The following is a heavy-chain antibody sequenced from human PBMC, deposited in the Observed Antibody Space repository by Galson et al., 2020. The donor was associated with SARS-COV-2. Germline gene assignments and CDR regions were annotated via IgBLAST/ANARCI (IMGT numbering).Heavy chain of an antibody. CDR3: ARGEDIVVVPAAITVYYYYYMDV. Sequence: GGSLRLSCAASGFTFSSYSMNWVRQAPGKGLEWVSSISSSSSYIYYADSVKGRFTISRDNAKNSLYLQMNSLRAEDTAVYYCARGEDIVVVPAAITVYYYYYMDVWGKGTTVTVSS. CDR2: ISSSSSYI. V-gene: IGHV3-21*01. CDR1: GFTFSSYS. D-gene: IGHD2-2*02. J-gene: IGHJ6*03.